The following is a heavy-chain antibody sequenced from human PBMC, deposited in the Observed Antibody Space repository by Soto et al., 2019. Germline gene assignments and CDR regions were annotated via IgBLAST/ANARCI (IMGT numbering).Heavy chain of an antibody. CDR2: IIPIFGTA. Sequence: SVKVSCKASGGTFSSYAISWVRQAPGQGLEWMGGIIPIFGTANYAQKFQGRVTITADKSTSTAYMELSSLRSEDTVVYYCARGLRYFDWLSSYYYYGMGVWGQGTTVTVSS. CDR1: GGTFSSYA. CDR3: ARGLRYFDWLSSYYYYGMGV. J-gene: IGHJ6*02. D-gene: IGHD3-9*01. V-gene: IGHV1-69*06.